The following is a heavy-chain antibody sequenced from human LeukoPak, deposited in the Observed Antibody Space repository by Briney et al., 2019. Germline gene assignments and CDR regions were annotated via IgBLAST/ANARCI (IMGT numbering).Heavy chain of an antibody. D-gene: IGHD4-17*01. J-gene: IGHJ3*02. CDR1: GGSISSGSYY. CDR2: IYTSGST. Sequence: SQTLSLTCAVSGGSISSGSYYWSWIRQPAGKGLEWIGRIYTSGSTNYNPSLKSRVTISVDTSKNQFSLKLSSVTAADTAVYYCARPTTADEGRAFDIWGQGTMVTVSS. V-gene: IGHV4-61*02. CDR3: ARPTTADEGRAFDI.